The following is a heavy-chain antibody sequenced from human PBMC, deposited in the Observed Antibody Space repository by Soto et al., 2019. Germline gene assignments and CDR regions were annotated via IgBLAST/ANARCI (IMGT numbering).Heavy chain of an antibody. V-gene: IGHV3-30*18. J-gene: IGHJ4*02. CDR1: GFTFSTYG. D-gene: IGHD4-17*01. Sequence: GGSLRLSCEASGFTFSTYGMHWVRQAPGKGLEWVSLISHDGGGKYYADSVRGRFTISRDNSKNTLYLQMNSLRSEDTAVYYCAKAPGFGDYIHYFDYWGQGTLVTVSS. CDR2: ISHDGGGK. CDR3: AKAPGFGDYIHYFDY.